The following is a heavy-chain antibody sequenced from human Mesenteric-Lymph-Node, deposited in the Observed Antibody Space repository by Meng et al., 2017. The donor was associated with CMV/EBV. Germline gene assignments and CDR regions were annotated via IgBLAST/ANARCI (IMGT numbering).Heavy chain of an antibody. CDR3: AKNNDFWSGSFFDY. D-gene: IGHD3-3*01. CDR1: GFTFSSYG. CDR2: KRNDGSNK. Sequence: GESLKISCAASGFTFSSYGMHWVRQAPGKGLEWVAFKRNDGSNKYYADSVKGRVTISRDNSKNTLYLQMNSLRAEDTAVYYCAKNNDFWSGSFFDYWGQGTLVTVSS. J-gene: IGHJ4*02. V-gene: IGHV3-30*02.